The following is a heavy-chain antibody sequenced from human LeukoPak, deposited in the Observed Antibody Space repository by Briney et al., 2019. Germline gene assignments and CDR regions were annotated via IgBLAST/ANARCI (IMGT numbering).Heavy chain of an antibody. CDR1: GFTFSEYS. V-gene: IGHV3-21*01. D-gene: IGHD3-10*01. CDR3: ARQVSGYGSGSFYFDY. CDR2: ISTSSSHI. Sequence: PGGSLRLSCAASGFTFSEYSTNWVRQAPGKGLEWVSFISTSSSHIYYGDSVKGRFTISRDNAPNSVSLQMNSLRAEDTAVYYCARQVSGYGSGSFYFDYWGQGMLVTVSS. J-gene: IGHJ4*02.